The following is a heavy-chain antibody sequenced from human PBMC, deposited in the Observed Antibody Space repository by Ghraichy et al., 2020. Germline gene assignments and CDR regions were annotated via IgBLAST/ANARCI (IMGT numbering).Heavy chain of an antibody. CDR1: GFTVSSNY. CDR2: IYSGGST. V-gene: IGHV3-53*01. Sequence: GGSLRLSCAASGFTVSSNYMSWVRQAPGKGLEWVSVIYSGGSTYYADSVKGRFTISRDNSKNTLYLQMNSLRAEDTAVYYCARDRGYSSGWYEHWGQGTLVTVSS. CDR3: ARDRGYSSGWYEH. J-gene: IGHJ5*02. D-gene: IGHD6-19*01.